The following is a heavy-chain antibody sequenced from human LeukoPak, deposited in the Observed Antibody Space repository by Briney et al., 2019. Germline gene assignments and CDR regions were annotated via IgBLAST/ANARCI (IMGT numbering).Heavy chain of an antibody. J-gene: IGHJ4*02. V-gene: IGHV3-11*01. Sequence: NTGGSLRLSCAASGFTFGKYAMTWVRQAPGKGLEWVSYISSSGSTIYYADSVKGRFTISRDNAKNSLYLQMNSLRAEDTAVYYCARGEYYYDSSGYYPDYWGQGTLVTVSS. CDR1: GFTFGKYA. CDR2: ISSSGSTI. CDR3: ARGEYYYDSSGYYPDY. D-gene: IGHD3-22*01.